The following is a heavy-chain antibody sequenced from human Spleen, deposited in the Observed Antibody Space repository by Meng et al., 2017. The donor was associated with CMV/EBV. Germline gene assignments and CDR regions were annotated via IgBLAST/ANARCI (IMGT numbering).Heavy chain of an antibody. J-gene: IGHJ2*01. V-gene: IGHV3-9*03. D-gene: IGHD1-26*01. Sequence: YADSVKGRFTISRDNAKKSLYLQMDSLRAEDMALYYCAKDRGSYSYWFLELWGRGTLVTVSS. CDR3: AKDRGSYSYWFLEL.